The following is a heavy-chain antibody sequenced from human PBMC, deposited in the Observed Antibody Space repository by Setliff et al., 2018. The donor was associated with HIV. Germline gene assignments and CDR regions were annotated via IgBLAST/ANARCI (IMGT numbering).Heavy chain of an antibody. Sequence: ASVKVSCKASGYTFTTYPMHWVRQAPGQGLEWMGWINSHSGDTNYAQKFQDRVTMTRDTSVNIAYMQLSRLRSDDTAVYYCARAPTLFGVEYYYYFGMDVWGQGTTVTVSS. J-gene: IGHJ6*02. D-gene: IGHD3-3*01. CDR2: INSHSGDT. CDR3: ARAPTLFGVEYYYYFGMDV. V-gene: IGHV1-2*02. CDR1: GYTFTTYP.